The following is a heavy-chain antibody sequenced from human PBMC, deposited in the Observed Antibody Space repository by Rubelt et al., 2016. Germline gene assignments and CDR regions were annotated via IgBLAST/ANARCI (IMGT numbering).Heavy chain of an antibody. CDR2: IKLGGSEK. J-gene: IGHJ3*02. CDR3: ARVYSSDSVGRTFDI. D-gene: IGHD2-21*01. V-gene: IGHV3-7*04. Sequence: EVQLVESGGGLVQPGGSLILSCAASGFTFSNYRMSWVRQAPGKGLEWAANIKLGGSEKYYVDFVKGRLTISRDDAKNSLFLQMNNLRAEDTAVYYCARVYSSDSVGRTFDIWGQGTMVTVSS. CDR1: GFTFSNYR.